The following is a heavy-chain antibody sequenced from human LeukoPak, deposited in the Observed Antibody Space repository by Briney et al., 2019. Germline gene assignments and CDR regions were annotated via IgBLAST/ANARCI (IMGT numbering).Heavy chain of an antibody. CDR2: IDNSGTYI. CDR1: GFTFTTYS. D-gene: IGHD1-26*01. V-gene: IGHV3-21*01. Sequence: PGGSLRLSCTASGFTFTTYSMDWVRQAPGKGLEWVSSIDNSGTYIYYADSVKGRFTISRDNAKNSLYLQMNSLRAEDTAVYYCARDSIVGATVPDLPDYWGQGTLVTVSS. CDR3: ARDSIVGATVPDLPDY. J-gene: IGHJ4*02.